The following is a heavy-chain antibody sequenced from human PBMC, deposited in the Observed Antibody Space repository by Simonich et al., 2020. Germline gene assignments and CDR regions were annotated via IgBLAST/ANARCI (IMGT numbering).Heavy chain of an antibody. V-gene: IGHV3-21*01. J-gene: IGHJ3*02. CDR1: GFTFSCYS. CDR3: AREIEAGNAFDI. Sequence: EVQLVESGGGLVKPGGSLRLSCAASGFTFSCYSMNWVRQAPGKGLECVSSISRSSSYIYYADSVKGRFTISRDNAKNSLYLQMNSLRAEDTAVYYCAREIEAGNAFDIWGQGTMVTVSS. CDR2: ISRSSSYI.